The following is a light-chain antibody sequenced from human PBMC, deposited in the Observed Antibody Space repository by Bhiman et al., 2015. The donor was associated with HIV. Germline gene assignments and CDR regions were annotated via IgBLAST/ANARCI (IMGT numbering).Light chain of an antibody. CDR3: SSYTTSSTYV. CDR2: DVS. Sequence: QSALTQPPSASGSPGQSVTISCTGTNSDVGGYNYVSWYQQYPGKAPKLMIYDVSNRPSGVPNRFSGSKSDNTASLTISGLQAEDEADYYCSSYTTSSTYVFGTGTKVTVL. J-gene: IGLJ1*01. V-gene: IGLV2-14*03. CDR1: NSDVGGYNY.